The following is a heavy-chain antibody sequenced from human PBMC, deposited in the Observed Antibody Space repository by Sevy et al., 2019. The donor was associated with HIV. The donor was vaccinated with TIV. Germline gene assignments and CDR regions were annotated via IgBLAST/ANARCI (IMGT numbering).Heavy chain of an antibody. J-gene: IGHJ4*02. D-gene: IGHD2-8*02. CDR2: ISGSGGST. Sequence: GGSLRLSCAASGFTFSSYAMSWVRQAPGKGLEWVSAISGSGGSTYYADSVKGRFTISRDNSKNTLYLQMNSLRAEDTAVYYCAKDLMRQDSTGGVCYSGSSWPKTSPFDYWGQGTLVTVSS. CDR3: AKDLMRQDSTGGVCYSGSSWPKTSPFDY. V-gene: IGHV3-23*01. CDR1: GFTFSSYA.